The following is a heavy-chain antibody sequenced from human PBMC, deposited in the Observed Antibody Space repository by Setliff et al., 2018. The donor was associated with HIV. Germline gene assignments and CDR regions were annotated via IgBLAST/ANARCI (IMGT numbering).Heavy chain of an antibody. Sequence: TSETLSLTCTVSGGSISNSRYYWSWIRQPPGKGLEWIGSIYYSGSTYFTPSLKSRVTLSVDTSRNHFSLKLSSVTAADTAVYYCARHGLAGATVDYWGQGTLVTVSS. CDR1: GGSISNSRYY. CDR3: ARHGLAGATVDY. D-gene: IGHD1-26*01. V-gene: IGHV4-39*01. CDR2: IYYSGST. J-gene: IGHJ4*02.